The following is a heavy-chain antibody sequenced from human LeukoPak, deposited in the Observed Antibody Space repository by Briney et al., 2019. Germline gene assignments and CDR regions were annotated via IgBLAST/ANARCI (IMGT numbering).Heavy chain of an antibody. CDR1: GFMFTKYA. Sequence: GGPLRLSCATSGFMFTKYAMSWLRQAPGKGLEWVSAFCRSGDYTYYADSVKGRFIMSTDDSKTMLYLQMMNLRAEDTAIYYCAKSPGNFGVVFKSQYYMDVWGKGTTVTVSS. J-gene: IGHJ6*03. CDR3: AKSPGNFGVVFKSQYYMDV. V-gene: IGHV3-23*01. D-gene: IGHD3-3*01. CDR2: FCRSGDYT.